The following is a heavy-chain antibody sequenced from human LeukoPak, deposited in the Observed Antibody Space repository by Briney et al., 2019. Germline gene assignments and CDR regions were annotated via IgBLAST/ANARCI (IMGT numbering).Heavy chain of an antibody. CDR3: AKVTHYYDSSGYYYHRAFDI. D-gene: IGHD3-22*01. V-gene: IGHV3-23*01. CDR1: GFTFSSYA. J-gene: IGHJ3*02. CDR2: ISGSGGST. Sequence: GGSLRLSCAASGFTFSSYAMSWVRQAPGKGLEWVSAISGSGGSTYYADSVKGRFTISRDNAKNSLYLQMNSLRAEDTALYYCAKVTHYYDSSGYYYHRAFDIWGQGTMVTVSS.